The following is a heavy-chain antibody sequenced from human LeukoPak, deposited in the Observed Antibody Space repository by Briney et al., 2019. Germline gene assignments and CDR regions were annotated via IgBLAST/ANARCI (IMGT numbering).Heavy chain of an antibody. J-gene: IGHJ4*02. V-gene: IGHV4-59*01. Sequence: SETLSLTCTVSGGSISSYYWSWIRQPPGKGLEWITYIYYSGSTNYNPSLKSRVTISVDTSKNQFSLKLSSVTAADTAVYYCARFATESGSYQTFDYWGQGTLVTVSS. CDR3: ARFATESGSYQTFDY. CDR2: IYYSGST. D-gene: IGHD1-26*01. CDR1: GGSISSYY.